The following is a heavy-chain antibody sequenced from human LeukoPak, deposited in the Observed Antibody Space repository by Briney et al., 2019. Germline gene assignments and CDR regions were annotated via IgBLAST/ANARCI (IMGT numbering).Heavy chain of an antibody. CDR1: GGSISSYY. CDR3: ARDRQWLVSGGYFQH. V-gene: IGHV4-4*07. J-gene: IGHJ1*01. CDR2: IYTSGST. D-gene: IGHD6-19*01. Sequence: PSETLSLTCTVSGGSISSYYWSWIRQPAGKGLEWIGRIYTSGSTYYNPSLKSRVTISVDTSKNQFSLKLSSVTAADTAVYYCARDRQWLVSGGYFQHWGQGTLVTVSS.